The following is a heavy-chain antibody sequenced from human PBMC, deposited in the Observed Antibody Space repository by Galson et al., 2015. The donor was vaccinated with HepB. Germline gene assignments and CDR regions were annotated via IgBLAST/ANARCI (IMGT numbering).Heavy chain of an antibody. CDR1: GFTFDDYA. D-gene: IGHD2-2*01. Sequence: SLRLSCAASGFTFDDYAMHWVRQAPGKGLEWVSSISSSSSYIYYADSVKGRFTISRDNAKNSLYLQMNSLRAEDTAVYYCAIDCSTSCSNWFDPWGQGTLVTVSS. V-gene: IGHV3-21*01. CDR3: AIDCSTSCSNWFDP. CDR2: ISSSSSYI. J-gene: IGHJ5*02.